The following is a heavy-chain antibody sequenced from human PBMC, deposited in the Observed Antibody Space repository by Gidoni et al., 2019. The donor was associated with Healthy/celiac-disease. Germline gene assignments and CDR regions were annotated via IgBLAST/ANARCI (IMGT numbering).Heavy chain of an antibody. CDR3: GRFGEIGMVDY. CDR1: GFTFSSYA. V-gene: IGHV3-23*01. J-gene: IGHJ4*02. CDR2: ISGSGGST. Sequence: EVQLLESGGGLVQPGGSLRLSCAASGFTFSSYAMSWGRQAPGKGLEWVSAISGSGGSTYYADSVKGRFTISRDNSKNTLYLQMNSLRAEDTAVYYCGRFGEIGMVDYWGQGTLVTVSS. D-gene: IGHD3-10*01.